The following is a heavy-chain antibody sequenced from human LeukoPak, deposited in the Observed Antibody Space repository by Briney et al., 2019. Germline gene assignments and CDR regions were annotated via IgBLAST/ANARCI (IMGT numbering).Heavy chain of an antibody. CDR3: ARDRLRGTGTLGDY. J-gene: IGHJ4*02. CDR2: ISSSSGTI. Sequence: SGGSLRLSCAASGFTFSSYSMNWVRQAPGKGLEWVSYISSSSGTIYYADSVKGRFTISRDNAKNSLSLQMNSLRAEDTAVYYCARDRLRGTGTLGDYWGQGTLVTVSS. V-gene: IGHV3-48*01. D-gene: IGHD4-17*01. CDR1: GFTFSSYS.